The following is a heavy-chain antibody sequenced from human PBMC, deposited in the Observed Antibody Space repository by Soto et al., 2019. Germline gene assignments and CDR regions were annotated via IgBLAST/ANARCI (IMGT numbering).Heavy chain of an antibody. CDR1: GFTFSDYS. Sequence: GSLRLSCAASGFTFSDYSMNWVRQAPGRGLEWVSYISSSSFTIHYADSVEGRFAISRDNAKNSLYLQMNSLRAEDTAVYYCARDYTDFWSGYFDYWGEAVLVTVSS. D-gene: IGHD3-3*01. J-gene: IGHJ4*02. CDR2: ISSSSFTI. V-gene: IGHV3-48*01. CDR3: ARDYTDFWSGYFDY.